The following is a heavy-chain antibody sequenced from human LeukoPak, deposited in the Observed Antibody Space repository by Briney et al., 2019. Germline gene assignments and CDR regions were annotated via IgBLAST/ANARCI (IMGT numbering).Heavy chain of an antibody. J-gene: IGHJ4*02. CDR3: ARAFYDFWSGYEYYFDY. Sequence: GGSLRLSCAASGFTFSSYWMHWVRQAPGKGLVWASRINSDGSSTSYADSVKGRFTISRDNAKNTLYLQMNSLRAEDTAVYYCARAFYDFWSGYEYYFDYWGQGTLVTVSS. CDR2: INSDGSST. D-gene: IGHD3-3*01. V-gene: IGHV3-74*01. CDR1: GFTFSSYW.